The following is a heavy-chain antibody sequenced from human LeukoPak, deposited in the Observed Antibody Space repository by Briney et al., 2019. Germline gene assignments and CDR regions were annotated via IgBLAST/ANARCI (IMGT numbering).Heavy chain of an antibody. V-gene: IGHV7-4-1*02. J-gene: IGHJ4*02. CDR1: GYTFTTYG. CDR2: IDTNPGNR. CDR3: ASSYCSGGNCYPHQPVYYFDF. Sequence: ASVKVSCKASGYTFTTYGMNWVRQAPGQGLGWMGLIDTNPGNRTYAQRFTGRFVFSLDPSVSTAYLQISRLTAEDTAVYYCASSYCSGGNCYPHQPVYYFDFWGQGTLVTVSS. D-gene: IGHD2-15*01.